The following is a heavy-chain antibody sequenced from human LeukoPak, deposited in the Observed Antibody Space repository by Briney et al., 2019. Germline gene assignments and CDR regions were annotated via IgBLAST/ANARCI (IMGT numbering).Heavy chain of an antibody. CDR2: MNPNSGNT. J-gene: IGHJ5*02. D-gene: IGHD1-26*01. Sequence: GASVKVSCKASGYTFTSYDINWVRQATGQGLEWMGWMNPNSGNTGYAQEFQGRVTITRNTSISTAYMELSSLRSEDTAVYFCARVGAEVTRFADPWGQGTLVTVSS. CDR3: ARVGAEVTRFADP. V-gene: IGHV1-8*03. CDR1: GYTFTSYD.